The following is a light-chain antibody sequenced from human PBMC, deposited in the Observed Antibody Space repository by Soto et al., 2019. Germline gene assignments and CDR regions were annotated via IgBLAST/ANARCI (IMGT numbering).Light chain of an antibody. Sequence: QSALTQPASVSGSPGQSITISCTGTSSDVGGYNYVSWYQQHPGKAPKLMIYDVSNRPSGVSNRFSVSKSGNTASLTISGLQAEDEADYYCSSYTSSSTIVFGTGTKLTVL. CDR1: SSDVGGYNY. J-gene: IGLJ1*01. V-gene: IGLV2-14*01. CDR2: DVS. CDR3: SSYTSSSTIV.